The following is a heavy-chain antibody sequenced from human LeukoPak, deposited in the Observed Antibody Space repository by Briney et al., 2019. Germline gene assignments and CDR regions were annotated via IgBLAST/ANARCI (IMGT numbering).Heavy chain of an antibody. J-gene: IGHJ3*02. V-gene: IGHV4-39*07. CDR3: AREVNYGDYGDNAFDI. D-gene: IGHD4-17*01. CDR1: GGSISSSSYY. CDR2: IYYSGDT. Sequence: SETLSLTCTVSGGSISSSSYYWGWFRQPPWKGLEWIGSIYYSGDTYSTPSLKSRVTISLDTSNNQFSLRLSSVTAADTAVYYCAREVNYGDYGDNAFDIWGQGTMVTVSS.